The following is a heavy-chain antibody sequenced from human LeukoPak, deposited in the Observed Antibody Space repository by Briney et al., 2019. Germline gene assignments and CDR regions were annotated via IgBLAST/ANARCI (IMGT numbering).Heavy chain of an antibody. J-gene: IGHJ3*02. Sequence: ASVKVSCKASGFTFTSSAVRWVRQARGQRLEWIGWIVVGSGNTNYAQKFQERVTITRDMSTSTAYMELSSLRSEDTAVYYCAADPRPYCSGGSCYLAGAFDIWGQGTMVTVSS. CDR3: AADPRPYCSGGSCYLAGAFDI. D-gene: IGHD2-15*01. CDR2: IVVGSGNT. V-gene: IGHV1-58*01. CDR1: GFTFTSSA.